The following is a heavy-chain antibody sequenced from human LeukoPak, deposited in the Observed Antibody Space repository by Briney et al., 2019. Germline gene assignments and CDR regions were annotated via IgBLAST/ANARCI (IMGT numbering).Heavy chain of an antibody. CDR3: ARAVSSGWYDFDY. Sequence: GGSLRLSCAASGFTSSSYAMHWVRQAPGKGLEWVAVISYDGSNKYYADSVKGRFTISRDNSKNTLYLQMNSLRAEDTAVYYCARAVSSGWYDFDYWGQGTLVTVSS. V-gene: IGHV3-30*04. J-gene: IGHJ4*02. CDR2: ISYDGSNK. CDR1: GFTSSSYA. D-gene: IGHD6-19*01.